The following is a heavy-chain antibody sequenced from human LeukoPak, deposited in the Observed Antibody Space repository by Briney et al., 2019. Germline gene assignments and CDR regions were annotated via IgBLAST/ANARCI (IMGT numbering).Heavy chain of an antibody. V-gene: IGHV3-23*01. CDR2: ISGSGGST. CDR1: GFTFSSYA. Sequence: PGGSLRLSCAASGFTFSSYAMSWVRQAPGKGLEWVTAISGSGGSTYYADSVKGRFTISRDNSKNTLYLQMNSLRAEDTAVYYCAKVKTGTWSNDYWGRGTLVTVSS. D-gene: IGHD3-10*01. CDR3: AKVKTGTWSNDY. J-gene: IGHJ4*02.